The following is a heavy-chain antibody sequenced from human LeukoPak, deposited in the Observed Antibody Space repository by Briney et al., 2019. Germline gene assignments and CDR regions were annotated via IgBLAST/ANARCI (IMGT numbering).Heavy chain of an antibody. CDR1: GYSISSGYY. CDR3: ARVTWLSAAGTEGNFDY. D-gene: IGHD6-13*01. V-gene: IGHV4-38-2*02. Sequence: SETLSLTCTVSGYSISSGYYWGWIRQPPGKVLEWIGIIYHSGSTYYNPSLKSRVTISVDTSKNQFSLQLSSVTAADTAVYYCARVTWLSAAGTEGNFDYWGQGTLVTVSS. J-gene: IGHJ4*02. CDR2: IYHSGST.